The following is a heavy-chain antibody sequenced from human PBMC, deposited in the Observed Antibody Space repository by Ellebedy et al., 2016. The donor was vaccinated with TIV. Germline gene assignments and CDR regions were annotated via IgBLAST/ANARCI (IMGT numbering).Heavy chain of an antibody. D-gene: IGHD3-10*01. Sequence: GESLKISCAASGFSFSTYAMNWVRQAPGKGLEWVSYISGDRKSIYYADSLKGRFTISSDNAKSSLYLQMNSLRAEDTAVYYCASGGEDGWFGEGDSWGQGTLVTVSP. CDR3: ASGGEDGWFGEGDS. J-gene: IGHJ4*02. V-gene: IGHV3-48*04. CDR2: ISGDRKSI. CDR1: GFSFSTYA.